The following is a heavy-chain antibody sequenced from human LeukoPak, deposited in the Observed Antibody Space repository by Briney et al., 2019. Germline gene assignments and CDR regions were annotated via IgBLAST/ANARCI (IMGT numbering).Heavy chain of an antibody. V-gene: IGHV3-30*02. Sequence: GGSLRLSCAASGFTFSSHGMHWVRQAPGKGLEWVAFIRYDGSNKYYADSVKGRFTISRDNSKNTLYLQMNSLRAEDAAVYYCAKVEMRAGFDAFDIWGQGTMVTVSS. CDR1: GFTFSSHG. D-gene: IGHD5-24*01. CDR3: AKVEMRAGFDAFDI. CDR2: IRYDGSNK. J-gene: IGHJ3*02.